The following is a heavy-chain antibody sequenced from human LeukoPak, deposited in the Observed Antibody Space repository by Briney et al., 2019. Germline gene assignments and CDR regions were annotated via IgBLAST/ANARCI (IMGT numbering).Heavy chain of an antibody. CDR2: ISYDGSNK. J-gene: IGHJ4*02. CDR3: TTRGGSFSIFDY. V-gene: IGHV3-30-3*01. D-gene: IGHD1-26*01. Sequence: GGSLRLSCAASGFTFSSYAMHWVRQAPGKGLEWVALISYDGSNKYYADSVKGRFTISRDNSKNTLYLQMNSLKTEDTAVYYCTTRGGSFSIFDYWGQGTLVTVSS. CDR1: GFTFSSYA.